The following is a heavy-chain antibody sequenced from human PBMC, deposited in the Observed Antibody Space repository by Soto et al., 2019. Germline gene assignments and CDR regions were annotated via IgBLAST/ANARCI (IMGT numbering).Heavy chain of an antibody. CDR3: ATQEVGGSYVYTFDT. Sequence: ASETLSLTCTVSGGSITSSSYYWGWIRQPPGKGLEWIGSIYYSGSTYYNPSLKSRVTISVDTSKNQFSLKLSSVTAADTAVYYCATQEVGGSYVYTFDTWGQGTLVTVSS. CDR1: GGSITSSSYY. J-gene: IGHJ5*02. CDR2: IYYSGST. D-gene: IGHD1-26*01. V-gene: IGHV4-39*01.